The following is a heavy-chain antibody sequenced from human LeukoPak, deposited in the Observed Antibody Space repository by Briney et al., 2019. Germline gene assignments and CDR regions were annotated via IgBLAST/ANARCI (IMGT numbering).Heavy chain of an antibody. J-gene: IGHJ4*02. CDR3: AKDRAGTERGVFDY. CDR2: IRYDGGNT. CDR1: GFIFNTYG. Sequence: PGGSLKLSCAASGFIFNTYGMLWVRQAPGKGLEWVAFIRYDGGNTYYGDSVKGRFTIPRDSSKNTLSLQMNSLRADDTAMYYCAKDRAGTERGVFDYWGQGTLVTVSS. D-gene: IGHD6-19*01. V-gene: IGHV3-30*02.